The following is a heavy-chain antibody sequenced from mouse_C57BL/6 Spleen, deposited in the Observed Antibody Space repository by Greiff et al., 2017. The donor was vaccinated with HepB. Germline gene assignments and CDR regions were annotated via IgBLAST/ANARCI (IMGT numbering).Heavy chain of an antibody. D-gene: IGHD2-4*01. J-gene: IGHJ4*01. CDR2: IDPETGGT. CDR3: TRERDYDGTPYYAMDY. Sequence: VQVVESGAELVRPGASVTLSCKASGYTFTDYEMHWVKQTPVHGLEWIGAIDPETGGTAYNQKFKGKAILTADKSSSTAYMELRSLPSEDSAVYYSTRERDYDGTPYYAMDYWGQGTSVTVSS. V-gene: IGHV1-15*01. CDR1: GYTFTDYE.